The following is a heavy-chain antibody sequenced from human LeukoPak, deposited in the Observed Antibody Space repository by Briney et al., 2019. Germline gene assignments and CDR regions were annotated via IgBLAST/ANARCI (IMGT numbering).Heavy chain of an antibody. J-gene: IGHJ4*02. Sequence: GGSLRLSCAASKFTFNHYGMHWVRQAPAKGLEWVAVIFNDGSNQYYADSVKGRFTVSRDNSQNTLYLQMNSLRPEDTGVYYCAKDAERGFDYSNSLEKWGQGTLVTVSS. CDR3: AKDAERGFDYSNSLEK. V-gene: IGHV3-33*06. CDR1: KFTFNHYG. CDR2: IFNDGSNQ. D-gene: IGHD4-11*01.